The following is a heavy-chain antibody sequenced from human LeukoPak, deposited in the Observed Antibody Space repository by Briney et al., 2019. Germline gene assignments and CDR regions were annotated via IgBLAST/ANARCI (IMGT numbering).Heavy chain of an antibody. V-gene: IGHV4-61*01. CDR3: ARGTSYSGSYYHSYYYYMDV. J-gene: IGHJ6*03. CDR2: IYYSGST. D-gene: IGHD1-26*01. CDR1: GGPISSGSYY. Sequence: SETLSLTCTVPGGPISSGSYYWSWIRQPPGKGLEWIGYIYYSGSTNYNPSLKSRVTISVDTSKNQFSLKLSSVTAADTAVYYCARGTSYSGSYYHSYYYYMDVWGKGTTVTVSS.